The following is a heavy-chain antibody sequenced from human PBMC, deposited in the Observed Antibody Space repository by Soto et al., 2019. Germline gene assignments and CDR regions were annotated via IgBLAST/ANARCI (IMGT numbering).Heavy chain of an antibody. CDR1: GFPFLTYA. CDR2: TSFDGSNK. D-gene: IGHD3-3*01. Sequence: QVQLVESGGGVVQPGRSLRLSCAASGFPFLTYAMHWVRQAPGKGLEWVAVTSFDGSNKYYADSVKGRFTISRDNSKNPLYLQMNSLRVEDTALYYCVRDYYDLDYWGQGTLVTVPS. J-gene: IGHJ4*02. CDR3: VRDYYDLDY. V-gene: IGHV3-30-3*01.